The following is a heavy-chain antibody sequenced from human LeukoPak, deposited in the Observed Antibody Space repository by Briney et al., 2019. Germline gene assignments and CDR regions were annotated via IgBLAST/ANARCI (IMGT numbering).Heavy chain of an antibody. J-gene: IGHJ4*02. CDR2: IKQDGSEK. CDR1: GFTFSSYW. V-gene: IGHV3-7*01. Sequence: GGSLRLSCEASGFTFSSYWMSWVRQAPGKGLEWVANIKQDGSEKCHVDSVKGRFTISRDNAKNSLYLQMNSLRAEDTAVYYCARADSAYYYDSSGYYWWVPTNFDYWGQGTLVTVSS. CDR3: ARADSAYYYDSSGYYWWVPTNFDY. D-gene: IGHD3-22*01.